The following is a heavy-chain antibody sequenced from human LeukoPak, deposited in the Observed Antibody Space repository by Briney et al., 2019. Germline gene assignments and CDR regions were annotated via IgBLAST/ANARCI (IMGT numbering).Heavy chain of an antibody. Sequence: GGSLRLSCAASGFTFSSYSMNWVRQAPGKGLEWVSVIYSGGSTYYADSVKGRFTISRDNSKNTLYLQMNSLRAEDTAVYYCARGGHYISVYWGQETLVTVSS. J-gene: IGHJ4*02. V-gene: IGHV3-66*01. CDR2: IYSGGST. CDR1: GFTFSSYS. CDR3: ARGGHYISVY. D-gene: IGHD3-3*01.